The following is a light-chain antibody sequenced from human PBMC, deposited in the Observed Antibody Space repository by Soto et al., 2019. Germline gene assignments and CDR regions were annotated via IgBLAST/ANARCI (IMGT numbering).Light chain of an antibody. J-gene: IGKJ5*01. V-gene: IGKV3-11*01. CDR3: QQRTNWPTST. CDR1: QNVRSY. Sequence: EIVLTQSPATLSLSPGERATLSCRASQNVRSYLAWYQQKPGQAPRLLIHDASSRATGIPDRFSGSGSGTDFTLPISSLEPEDYAVYYCQQRTNWPTSTFGQGTRLEIK. CDR2: DAS.